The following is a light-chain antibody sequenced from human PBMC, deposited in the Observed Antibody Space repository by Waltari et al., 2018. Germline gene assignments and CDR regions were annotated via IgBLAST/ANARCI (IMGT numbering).Light chain of an antibody. J-gene: IGKJ5*01. CDR2: AAS. V-gene: IGKV3-20*01. CDR1: QRISSTY. CDR3: QQSDTSSVT. Sequence: EIVLTQSPGTLSLSPGERATLSCRASQRISSTYLAWYQQKPGQAPSLLIYAASSRATGIPDRFSGSGSGTDFTLTINRLEPEGFAVYYCQQSDTSSVTFGQGTRLEIK.